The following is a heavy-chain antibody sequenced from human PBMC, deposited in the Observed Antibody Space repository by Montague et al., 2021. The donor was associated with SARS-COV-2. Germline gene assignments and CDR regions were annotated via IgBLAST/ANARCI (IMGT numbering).Heavy chain of an antibody. J-gene: IGHJ4*02. CDR3: AHSRIAFPGAPIAF. D-gene: IGHD3-3*02. Sequence: TLSLTCTFSGFSLSGVGMGVAWIRQAPGKALEWLAGIDWNDDKRYSPPLKNSLTITRHTSNNQLVLTVTSVAAADTGSYYGAHSRIAFPGAPIAFWGQGTPVTVSS. V-gene: IGHV2-5*01. CDR2: IDWNDDK. CDR1: GFSLSGVGMG.